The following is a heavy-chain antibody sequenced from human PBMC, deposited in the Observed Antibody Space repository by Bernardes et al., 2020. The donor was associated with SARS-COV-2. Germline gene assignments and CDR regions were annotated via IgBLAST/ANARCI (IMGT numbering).Heavy chain of an antibody. J-gene: IGHJ4*02. CDR3: AAVNDYYDFWSGYYTKFDY. CDR2: IVVGSGNT. Sequence: SMKVSCKASGFTFTSSAVQWVRQARGQRLEWIGWIVVGSGNTNYAQKFQERVTITRDMSTSTAYMELSSLRSEDTAVYYCAAVNDYYDFWSGYYTKFDYWGQGTLVTVSS. V-gene: IGHV1-58*01. D-gene: IGHD3-3*01. CDR1: GFTFTSSA.